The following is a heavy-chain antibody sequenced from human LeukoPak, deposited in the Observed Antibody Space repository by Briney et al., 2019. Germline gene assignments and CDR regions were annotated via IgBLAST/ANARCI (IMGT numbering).Heavy chain of an antibody. V-gene: IGHV4-31*03. Sequence: SETLSLTCTVSGGSISSGGYYWSWIRQHPGKGLEWIGYIYYSGSTYYNPSLKSRVTISVDTSKNQFSLKLSSVTAADTAVYYRARATRRGYSGYDTGYYFDYWGQGTLVTVSS. CDR3: ARATRRGYSGYDTGYYFDY. CDR1: GGSISSGGYY. D-gene: IGHD5-12*01. J-gene: IGHJ4*02. CDR2: IYYSGST.